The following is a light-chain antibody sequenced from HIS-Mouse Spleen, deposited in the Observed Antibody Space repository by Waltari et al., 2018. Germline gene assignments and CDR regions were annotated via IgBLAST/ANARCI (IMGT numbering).Light chain of an antibody. V-gene: IGLV3-21*03. Sequence: SYVLTQPPSVSVAPGKTARITCGGNNIGSKSVHWYQQKPGQAPVLVVYDDSDRPSGTPERFAGSNSGNTATLTISGVEAGDEADYYCQVWDSSSDHWVFGGGTKLTVL. CDR2: DDS. CDR1: NIGSKS. CDR3: QVWDSSSDHWV. J-gene: IGLJ3*02.